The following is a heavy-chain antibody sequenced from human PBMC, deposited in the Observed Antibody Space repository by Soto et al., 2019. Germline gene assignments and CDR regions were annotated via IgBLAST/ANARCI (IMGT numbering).Heavy chain of an antibody. V-gene: IGHV3-30-3*01. D-gene: IGHD6-6*01. J-gene: IGHJ6*02. CDR3: SRDGSYIAARTGYYCMDV. CDR2: ISYDGSNN. CDR1: GFTWSSYA. Sequence: PGGSLRLSCAASGFTWSSYAMHWVRQAPGKWLEWVAVISYDGSNNYYADSVKGRFTISRDNSKNTLYLQMNSLRAEDTAVYYFSRDGSYIAARTGYYCMDVWGQGTTVTVSS.